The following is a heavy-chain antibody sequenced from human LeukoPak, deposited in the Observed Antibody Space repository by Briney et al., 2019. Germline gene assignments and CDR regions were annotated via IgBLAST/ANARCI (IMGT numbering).Heavy chain of an antibody. CDR1: GFTFTRYA. D-gene: IGHD6-25*01. Sequence: GGSLRLSCAASGFTFTRYAMKWVRQAPGKGLEWVSTVSGPGDNTYYADSVKGRFTISRDNSKNTVYLQMNSLRAGDTAVYYCAREATSSSGWYIDYWGQGTLVTVSS. V-gene: IGHV3-23*01. J-gene: IGHJ4*02. CDR2: VSGPGDNT. CDR3: AREATSSSGWYIDY.